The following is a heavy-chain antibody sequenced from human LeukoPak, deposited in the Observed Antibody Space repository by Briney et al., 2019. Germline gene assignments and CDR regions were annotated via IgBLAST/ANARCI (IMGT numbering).Heavy chain of an antibody. CDR3: AMFGSGSSSGMDV. J-gene: IGHJ6*02. Sequence: SVKVSCKASGGTFSSYTLGWVRQAPGQGLEWMGRIIPIVGISNLAQRFQGRVTITADKSTSIAYMEFNSLTSDDTAMYYCAMFGSGSSSGMDVWGQGTTVTVSS. CDR2: IIPIVGIS. CDR1: GGTFSSYT. V-gene: IGHV1-69*02. D-gene: IGHD3-10*01.